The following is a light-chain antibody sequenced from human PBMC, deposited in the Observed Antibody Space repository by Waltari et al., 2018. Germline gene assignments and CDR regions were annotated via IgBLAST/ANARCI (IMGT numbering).Light chain of an antibody. Sequence: EIVMTQSPATLSVSPGERAIISCRASQSVTTNLAWYQQKPGQPPRLLIYGASTRATDIPARFSGSGSGTEFTLTITSLQSEDCAVYYCHQYNDGPPFNFGQGTKLEIK. CDR2: GAS. V-gene: IGKV3-15*01. CDR1: QSVTTN. J-gene: IGKJ2*01. CDR3: HQYNDGPPFN.